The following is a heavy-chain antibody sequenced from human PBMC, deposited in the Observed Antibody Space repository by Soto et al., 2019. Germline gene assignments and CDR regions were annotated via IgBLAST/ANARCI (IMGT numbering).Heavy chain of an antibody. J-gene: IGHJ6*02. CDR2: IYYSGST. D-gene: IGHD2-2*02. V-gene: IGHV4-39*01. CDR1: GGSISSSSYY. CDR3: EYQLLYDDHYYYGMDV. Sequence: PSETLSLTCTVSGGSISSSSYYWGWIRQPPGKGLEWIGSIYYSGSTYYNPSLKSRVTISVDTSKNQFSLKLSSVTAADTAVYYCEYQLLYDDHYYYGMDVWGQGTTVT.